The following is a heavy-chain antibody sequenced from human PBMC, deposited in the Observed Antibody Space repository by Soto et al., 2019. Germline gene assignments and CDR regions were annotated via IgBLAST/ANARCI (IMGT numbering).Heavy chain of an antibody. CDR2: INHSGST. Sequence: SETLSLTCAVYGGSFSGYYWSWIRQPPGKGLEWIGEINHSGSTNYNPSLKSRVTISVDTSKNQFSLKLSSVTAADTAVYYCERVGGYCSSNSCYKAWFDTWGQGTLVTVSS. V-gene: IGHV4-34*01. D-gene: IGHD2-2*02. CDR3: ERVGGYCSSNSCYKAWFDT. CDR1: GGSFSGYY. J-gene: IGHJ5*02.